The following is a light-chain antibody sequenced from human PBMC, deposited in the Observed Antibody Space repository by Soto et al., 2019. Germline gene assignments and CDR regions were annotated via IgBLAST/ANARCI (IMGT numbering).Light chain of an antibody. V-gene: IGKV3D-20*02. CDR2: GAS. CDR3: QQRNNWPPIT. J-gene: IGKJ5*01. CDR1: QSVGGNS. Sequence: EIVLTQSPATLSLSPGKRATLSCRASQSVGGNSLAWYQQKPGQAPRLLIYGASSRATGIPDRFSGSGSGTDFTLTISRLEPEDFAVYYCQQRNNWPPITFGQGTRLEIK.